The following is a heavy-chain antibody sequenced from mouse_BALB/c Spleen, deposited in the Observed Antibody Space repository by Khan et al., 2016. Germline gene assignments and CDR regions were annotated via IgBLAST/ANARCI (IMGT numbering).Heavy chain of an antibody. V-gene: IGHV2-5-1*01. Sequence: QVQLKESGPSLVQPSQSLSITCTVSGFSLTTYVVHWVRQSPGKGLEWLGVIWRGGNTDYNAAFMSRLRITKDNSKNQVFFKMNSLQADDTAIYXCAKVDYYDSGGAWFAYWGQGSLVTVSA. D-gene: IGHD2-4*01. CDR3: AKVDYYDSGGAWFAY. J-gene: IGHJ3*01. CDR2: IWRGGNT. CDR1: GFSLTTYV.